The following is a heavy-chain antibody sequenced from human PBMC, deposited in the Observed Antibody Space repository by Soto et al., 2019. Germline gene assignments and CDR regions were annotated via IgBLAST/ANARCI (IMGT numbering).Heavy chain of an antibody. D-gene: IGHD3-22*01. CDR3: ARGPTDYYDNSGNYFLDY. CDR2: ISTYNGNT. V-gene: IGHV1-18*01. CDR1: GYTFTTHG. J-gene: IGHJ4*02. Sequence: QVQLVQSGAEVKKPGASVKVSCKASGYTFTTHGMSWVRQAPGQGLDWMGWISTYNGNTKYAERLQGRVTMTTDTTTSTAYMELRSLRSDDTAVYYCARGPTDYYDNSGNYFLDYWGQGTLVTVSS.